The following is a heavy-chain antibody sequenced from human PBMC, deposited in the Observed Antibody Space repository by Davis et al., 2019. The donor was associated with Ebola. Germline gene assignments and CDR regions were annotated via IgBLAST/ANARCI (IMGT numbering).Heavy chain of an antibody. D-gene: IGHD5-18*01. CDR1: GGSISSYY. Sequence: MPSETLSLTCTVSGGSISSYYWSWIRQPPGKGLEWIGYIYYSGSTNYNPSLKSRVTISVDTSKNQFSLKLSSVTAADTAVYYCARVDTAMVMVTYYYGMDVWGKGTTVTVSS. J-gene: IGHJ6*04. V-gene: IGHV4-59*01. CDR2: IYYSGST. CDR3: ARVDTAMVMVTYYYGMDV.